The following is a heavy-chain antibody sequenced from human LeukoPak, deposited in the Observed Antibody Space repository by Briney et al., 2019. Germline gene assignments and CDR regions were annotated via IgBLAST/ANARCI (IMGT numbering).Heavy chain of an antibody. J-gene: IGHJ5*02. Sequence: SETLSLTCAVYGGSFSGYYWSWIRQPPGKGLEWIGEINHSGSTNYNPSLKSRVTISVDTSKNQFYLKLSSVTAADTAVYYCARSGYCSSTSCYTGWFDPWGQGTLVTVSS. D-gene: IGHD2-2*02. CDR2: INHSGST. V-gene: IGHV4-34*01. CDR3: ARSGYCSSTSCYTGWFDP. CDR1: GGSFSGYY.